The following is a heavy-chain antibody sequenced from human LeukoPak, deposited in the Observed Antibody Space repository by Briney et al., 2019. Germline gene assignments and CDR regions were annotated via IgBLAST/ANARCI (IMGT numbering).Heavy chain of an antibody. D-gene: IGHD1-26*01. CDR1: GGSISSSSYY. V-gene: IGHV4-61*05. CDR2: IYYSGST. J-gene: IGHJ4*02. Sequence: PSETLSLTCTVSGGSISSSSYYWSWIRQPPGKGLEWIGYIYYSGSTNYNPSLKSRVTISVDTSKNQFSLKLTSVTAADTAVYYCARATVGATGGIFFDYWGQGTLVTVSS. CDR3: ARATVGATGGIFFDY.